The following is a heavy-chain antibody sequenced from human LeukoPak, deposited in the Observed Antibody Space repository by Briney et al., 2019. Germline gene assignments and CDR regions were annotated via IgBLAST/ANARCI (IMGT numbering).Heavy chain of an antibody. D-gene: IGHD1-26*01. CDR2: IYYSGST. Sequence: SEALSLTCTVSGGSISSSSYYWGWIRQPPGKGLEWIGSIYYSGSTYYNPSLKSRVTISVDTSKNQFSLKLSSVTAADTAVYYCATDPSIVGGPYEVYWGQGILVTVSS. V-gene: IGHV4-39*07. CDR3: ATDPSIVGGPYEVY. CDR1: GGSISSSSYY. J-gene: IGHJ4*02.